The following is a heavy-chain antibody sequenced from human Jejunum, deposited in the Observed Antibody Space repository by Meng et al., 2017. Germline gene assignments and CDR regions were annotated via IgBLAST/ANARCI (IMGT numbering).Heavy chain of an antibody. Sequence: GGFLRLSCAAAGFTVDNAALSWVGQAPGKGLEWVSAVGAGWGTYYANSVRGRFIISRDKSTNTMYLQMNSLRVEDTAIYYCAKEMGHQLPFDYWGQGTLVTVSS. J-gene: IGHJ4*02. V-gene: IGHV3-23*01. CDR3: AKEMGHQLPFDY. D-gene: IGHD2-2*01. CDR2: VGAGWGT. CDR1: GFTVDNAA.